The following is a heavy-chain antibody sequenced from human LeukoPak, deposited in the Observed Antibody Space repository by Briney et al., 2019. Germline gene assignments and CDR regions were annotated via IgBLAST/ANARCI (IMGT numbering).Heavy chain of an antibody. CDR2: INPNSGVT. Sequence: ASVKVSCKASGYMFTGYYLHWARQAPGQGLEWVGWINPNSGVTNYAQKFQGRVSMTSDTSISTLYMEVSRLRSDDTAVYYCSREDYWGQGTLVTVSS. V-gene: IGHV1-2*02. J-gene: IGHJ4*02. CDR1: GYMFTGYY. CDR3: SREDY.